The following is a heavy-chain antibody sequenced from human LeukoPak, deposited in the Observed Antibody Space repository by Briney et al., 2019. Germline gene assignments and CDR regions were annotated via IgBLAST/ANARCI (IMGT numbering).Heavy chain of an antibody. CDR3: ARDRGVAGGNAFDI. CDR2: IYYSGST. Sequence: SETLSLTCTVSGGSISNYYWSWIRQPPEKGLEWIGYIYYSGSTNYNPSLKSRVTISVDTSKDQFSLKLSSVTAADTAVYYCARDRGVAGGNAFDIWGQGTMVTVSS. J-gene: IGHJ3*02. V-gene: IGHV4-59*01. CDR1: GGSISNYY. D-gene: IGHD6-19*01.